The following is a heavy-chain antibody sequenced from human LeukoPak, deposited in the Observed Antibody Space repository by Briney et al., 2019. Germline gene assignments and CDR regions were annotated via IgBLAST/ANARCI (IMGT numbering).Heavy chain of an antibody. CDR3: ARDYGDYAYYFDY. Sequence: GGSLRLSCAASGFTFSSYSMNWVRQAPGKGLEWVSSISSSSSFIYYAHSVKGRITISRDNAKNSLYLQMNSLRAEDTAVYYCARDYGDYAYYFDYWGQGTLVTVSS. CDR1: GFTFSSYS. J-gene: IGHJ4*02. V-gene: IGHV3-21*01. D-gene: IGHD4-17*01. CDR2: ISSSSSFI.